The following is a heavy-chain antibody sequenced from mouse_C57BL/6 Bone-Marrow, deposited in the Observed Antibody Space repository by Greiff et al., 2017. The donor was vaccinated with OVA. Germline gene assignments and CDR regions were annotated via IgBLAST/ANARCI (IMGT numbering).Heavy chain of an antibody. D-gene: IGHD1-1*01. J-gene: IGHJ1*03. Sequence: VQLQQSGPELVKPGASVKISCKASGYTFTDYYINWVKQRPGQGLEWIGWIFPGSGSTYYNEKFKGKATLTVDKSSSTAYMLLSSLTSEDSAVYFCARWGTTVVATRYFDVWGTGTTVTVSS. V-gene: IGHV1-75*01. CDR3: ARWGTTVVATRYFDV. CDR2: IFPGSGST. CDR1: GYTFTDYY.